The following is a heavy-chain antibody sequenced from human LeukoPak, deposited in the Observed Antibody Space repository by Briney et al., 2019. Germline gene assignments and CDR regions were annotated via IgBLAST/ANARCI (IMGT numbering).Heavy chain of an antibody. D-gene: IGHD6-13*01. V-gene: IGHV3-48*01. CDR2: ISSGSSTI. J-gene: IGHJ4*02. Sequence: GGSLRLSCAASGFTFSTYSMNWVRQAPGKGPEWVSYISSGSSTIYYADSVKGRFTISRDNSDNTLYLQMNSLRAEDTALYYCAKDYSNIPAPANPLFDYWGQGTLVTVSS. CDR3: AKDYSNIPAPANPLFDY. CDR1: GFTFSTYS.